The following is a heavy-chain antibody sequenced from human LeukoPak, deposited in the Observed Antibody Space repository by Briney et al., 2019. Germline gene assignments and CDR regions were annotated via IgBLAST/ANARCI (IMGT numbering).Heavy chain of an antibody. Sequence: SETLSLTCAVSGGSISSGDYSWSWIRQPPGEGLEWIGFIYNSGNTYYNPSLKSRVTLSVDTSKNQFSLNLSSVTAADTAVYYCARTAYDSSDFYRFDYWGQGTLVTVSS. D-gene: IGHD3-22*01. CDR2: IYNSGNT. CDR1: GGSISSGDYS. CDR3: ARTAYDSSDFYRFDY. V-gene: IGHV4-30-4*07. J-gene: IGHJ4*02.